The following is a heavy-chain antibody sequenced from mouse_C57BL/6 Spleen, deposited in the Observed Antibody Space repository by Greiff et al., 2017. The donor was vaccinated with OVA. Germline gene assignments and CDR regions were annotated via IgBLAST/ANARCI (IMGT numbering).Heavy chain of an antibody. D-gene: IGHD2-5*01. J-gene: IGHJ2*01. V-gene: IGHV1-4*01. CDR2: INPSSGYT. CDR3: ARSLGYSNLDY. CDR1: GYTFTSYT. Sequence: VQLQQSGAELARPGASVKMSCKASGYTFTSYTMHWVKQRPGQGLEWIGYINPSSGYTKYNQKFKDKATLTADKSSNTAYMQLSSLTSEDSAVYYCARSLGYSNLDYWGQGTTLTVSS.